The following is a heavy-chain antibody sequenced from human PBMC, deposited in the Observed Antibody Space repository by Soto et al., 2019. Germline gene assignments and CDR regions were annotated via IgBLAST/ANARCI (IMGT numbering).Heavy chain of an antibody. D-gene: IGHD1-1*01. CDR2: LNPNTGNS. Sequence: QVQLVQSGAEVRKPGASVKVSCEASGYTFTSYDIYWVRQATGQGLEWMGWLNPNTGNSGYAQKFQGRITVTSDTSISTVHMELSSLRSADTAVYYCARRAETNGWNGFGADKYYFDFWGQGTLVTVSS. CDR1: GYTFTSYD. CDR3: ARRAETNGWNGFGADKYYFDF. V-gene: IGHV1-8*01. J-gene: IGHJ4*02.